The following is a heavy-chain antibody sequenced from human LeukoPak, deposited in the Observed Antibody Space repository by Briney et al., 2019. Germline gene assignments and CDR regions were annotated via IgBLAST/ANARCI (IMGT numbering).Heavy chain of an antibody. Sequence: ASVKVSCKASGYTFTSYGISWVRQAPGQGLEWMGWISAYNGNTNYAQKLQGRVTMTTDTSTSTAYMELRSLRSDDTAVYYCARVVARWYSSSWYWFDPWGQGTLVTVSS. V-gene: IGHV1-18*01. CDR3: ARVVARWYSSSWYWFDP. CDR1: GYTFTSYG. D-gene: IGHD6-13*01. CDR2: ISAYNGNT. J-gene: IGHJ5*02.